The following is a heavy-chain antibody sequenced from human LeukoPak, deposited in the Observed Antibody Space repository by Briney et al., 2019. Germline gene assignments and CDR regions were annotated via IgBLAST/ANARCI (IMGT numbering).Heavy chain of an antibody. CDR1: GFTFSSYA. CDR3: AKSGRGYDPDY. Sequence: GGSLRLSCAASGFTFSSYAMNWVRQAPGKGLEWVSAISGSSGSTYYADSVRGRFTISRDNSKNTLYPQMNSLRVEDTAVYYCAKSGRGYDPDYWGQGTLVTVSS. CDR2: ISGSSGST. J-gene: IGHJ4*02. V-gene: IGHV3-23*01. D-gene: IGHD5-12*01.